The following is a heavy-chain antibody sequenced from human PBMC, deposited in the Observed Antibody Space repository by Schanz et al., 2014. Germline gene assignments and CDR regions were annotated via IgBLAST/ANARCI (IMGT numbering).Heavy chain of an antibody. V-gene: IGHV3-21*05. D-gene: IGHD7-27*01. CDR2: ISRDGTTS. CDR3: ARENLNWEAFDI. Sequence: EVQLVESGGDLVKPGGSLRLSCAASGFTFFTYNMNWVRQAPGRGLEWISYISRDGTTSYYADSVKGRFTISRDNAKNSLYLEMTSLRGEDTAVYYCARENLNWEAFDIWGQGTVVTVSS. CDR1: GFTFFTYN. J-gene: IGHJ3*02.